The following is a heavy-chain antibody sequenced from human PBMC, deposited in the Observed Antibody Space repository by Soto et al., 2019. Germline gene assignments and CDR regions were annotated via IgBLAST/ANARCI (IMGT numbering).Heavy chain of an antibody. CDR3: VKEGGGSGRALDF. V-gene: IGHV3-30-3*01. CDR2: ISYDGSNK. CDR1: GFTFSSYA. D-gene: IGHD3-10*01. Sequence: QVQLVESGGGVVQPGRSLRLSCAASGFTFSSYAMHWVRQAPGKGLEWVAVISYDGSNKYYADSVKGRFTLSRDNPKNTLYLKMNSVIAEDRSVYYSVKEGGGSGRALDFWGQGTMVTVSS. J-gene: IGHJ6*02.